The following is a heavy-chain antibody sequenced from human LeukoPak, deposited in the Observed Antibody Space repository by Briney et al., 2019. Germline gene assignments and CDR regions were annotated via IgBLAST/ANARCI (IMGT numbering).Heavy chain of an antibody. CDR2: INPNSGGT. J-gene: IGHJ4*02. Sequence: ASVKVSCKASGYMFTDYYIHWVRQAPGQGLEWMGWINPNSGGTNYAQEFQGRVTMTRDTSSNTGYMDLGRLTSDDTAVYYCARDGQGRYCSGGNCFPFEYWGQGTLVTVSS. CDR1: GYMFTDYY. CDR3: ARDGQGRYCSGGNCFPFEY. D-gene: IGHD2-15*01. V-gene: IGHV1-2*02.